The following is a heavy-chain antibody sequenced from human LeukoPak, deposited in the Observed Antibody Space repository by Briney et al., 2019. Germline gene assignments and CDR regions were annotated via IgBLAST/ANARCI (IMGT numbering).Heavy chain of an antibody. Sequence: SETLSLTCTVSGGSISSSTYHWGWIRQPPGKGLEWIGSIVYTGRTYYNPSLKSRVTISVDTSKNQFSLKLSSVTAADTAVYYCARGRGNYYYYGMDVWGQGTTVTVSS. CDR1: GGSISSSTYH. J-gene: IGHJ6*02. D-gene: IGHD6-25*01. CDR2: IVYTGRT. CDR3: ARGRGNYYYYGMDV. V-gene: IGHV4-39*01.